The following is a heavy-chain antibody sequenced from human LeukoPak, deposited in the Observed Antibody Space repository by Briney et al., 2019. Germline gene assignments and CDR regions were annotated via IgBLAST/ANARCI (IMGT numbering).Heavy chain of an antibody. CDR2: IYHSGNT. J-gene: IGHJ4*02. Sequence: SGTLSLTCAVSGGCISSGNWWSWIRQPPGKGLEWIGEIYHSGNTVYNPPLKSRVTISVDNSNNQFSLKLTSVTAADTAVYYCARNGASSSVVGWGQGTLVTVSS. D-gene: IGHD2-2*01. CDR3: ARNGASSSVVG. V-gene: IGHV4-4*02. CDR1: GGCISSGNW.